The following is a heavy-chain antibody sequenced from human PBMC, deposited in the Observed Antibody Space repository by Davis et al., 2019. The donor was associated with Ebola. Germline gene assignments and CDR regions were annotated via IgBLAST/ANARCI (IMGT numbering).Heavy chain of an antibody. CDR1: GFTFSSYA. V-gene: IGHV3-7*01. Sequence: LSLTCAASGFTFSSYAMSWVRQAPGRGLEWVANIKQDGSEKYNVDSVKGRFTVSRDNAKNSMYLQMNSLRAEDTAVYYCARDTYYDSSGYEPWDYWGQGALVTVSS. J-gene: IGHJ4*02. CDR2: IKQDGSEK. CDR3: ARDTYYDSSGYEPWDY. D-gene: IGHD3-22*01.